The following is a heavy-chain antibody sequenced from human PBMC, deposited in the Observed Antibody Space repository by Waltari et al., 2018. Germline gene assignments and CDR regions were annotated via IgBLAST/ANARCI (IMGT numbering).Heavy chain of an antibody. D-gene: IGHD2-21*02. V-gene: IGHV4-61*02. J-gene: IGHJ4*02. CDR2: IYTSGST. CDR1: GGSISSGSYY. Sequence: QVQLQESGPGLVKPSQTLSLTCTVSGGSISSGSYYWSWIRQPAGKGLEWIGRIYTSGSTNYNPPLKSRVTISVDTSKNQFSLKLSSVTAADTAVYYCAREGGGNSIIHFVYWGQGTLVTVSS. CDR3: AREGGGNSIIHFVY.